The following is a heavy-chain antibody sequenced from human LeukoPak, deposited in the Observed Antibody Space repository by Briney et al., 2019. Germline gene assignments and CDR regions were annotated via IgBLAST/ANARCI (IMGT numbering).Heavy chain of an antibody. CDR3: AGGGIAVAGTGY. CDR1: GGSFSGYY. Sequence: SETLSLTCAVYGGSFSGYYWSWIRQPPGKGLEWIGEINHSGSTNYNPSLKSRVTISVDTSKNQFSLKLSSVTAAGTAVYYCAGGGIAVAGTGYWGQGTLVTVSS. D-gene: IGHD6-19*01. CDR2: INHSGST. V-gene: IGHV4-34*01. J-gene: IGHJ4*02.